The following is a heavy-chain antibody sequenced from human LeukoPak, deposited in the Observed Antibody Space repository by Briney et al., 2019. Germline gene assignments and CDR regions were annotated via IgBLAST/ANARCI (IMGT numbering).Heavy chain of an antibody. CDR2: ISGTGAHT. CDR1: GITFETYA. CDR3: AKDIHVAAAVPAPY. Sequence: GGSLRLSCEVSGITFETYAMNWVRQAPGKGLEWVAGISGTGAHTYYADSVKGRFTVSSDNSRDTLYLLLKSLRAEDTAVYFCAKDIHVAAAVPAPYWGQGTLVTVSS. J-gene: IGHJ4*02. V-gene: IGHV3-23*01. D-gene: IGHD6-13*01.